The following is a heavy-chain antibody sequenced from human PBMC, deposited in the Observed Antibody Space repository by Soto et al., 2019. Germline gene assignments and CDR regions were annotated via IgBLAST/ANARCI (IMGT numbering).Heavy chain of an antibody. V-gene: IGHV3-11*01. CDR3: ARRLFLDV. CDR2: ISSGGNTI. J-gene: IGHJ4*02. Sequence: GGSLRLSCSGSGFSFGDYYMNWIRKAPGKGLEWVSYISSGGNTISYSDSVKGRFTISRDNAKKSVYLEMDSLRPEDTAVYYCARRLFLDVWGQGTLVTVSS. D-gene: IGHD2-21*01. CDR1: GFSFGDYY.